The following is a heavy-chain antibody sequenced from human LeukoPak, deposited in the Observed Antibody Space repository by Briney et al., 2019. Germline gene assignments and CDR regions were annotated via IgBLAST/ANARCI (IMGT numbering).Heavy chain of an antibody. CDR3: VKAGIAVAGTLRGYFDY. D-gene: IGHD6-19*01. J-gene: IGHJ4*02. CDR2: ISSNGGTT. Sequence: GRSLRLSCSASGFTFSSYAMHWVRQAPGKWLEYATAISSNGGTTYYPDSVKGRFTISRDNSRNTLYLQMSSLRAEDTAVYYCVKAGIAVAGTLRGYFDYWGQGTLVTVSS. V-gene: IGHV3-64D*09. CDR1: GFTFSSYA.